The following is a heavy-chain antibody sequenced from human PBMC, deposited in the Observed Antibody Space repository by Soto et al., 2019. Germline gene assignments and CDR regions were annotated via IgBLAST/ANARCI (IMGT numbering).Heavy chain of an antibody. V-gene: IGHV3-74*01. CDR2: INSDGSST. CDR3: ARAPEYDFWSGYYHNYYMDV. J-gene: IGHJ6*03. CDR1: GFTFSSYW. D-gene: IGHD3-3*01. Sequence: GGSLRLSCAASGFTFSSYWMHWVRQAPGKGLVWVSRINSDGSSTSYADSVKGRFTISRDNAKNTLYLQMNSLRAEDTAVYYCARAPEYDFWSGYYHNYYMDVWGKGTTVTVSS.